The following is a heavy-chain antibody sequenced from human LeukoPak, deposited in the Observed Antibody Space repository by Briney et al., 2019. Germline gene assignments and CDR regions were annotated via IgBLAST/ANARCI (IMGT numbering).Heavy chain of an antibody. Sequence: SVKVSCKASGGTFSSYAIIWVRQAPGQGLEWMGGIIPIFGTANYAQNFQGRVTITADKSTSTAYMELNSLRSEDTAVYYCARARVLVHSHAYNWFDPWGQGTLVIVSS. V-gene: IGHV1-69*06. CDR1: GGTFSSYA. J-gene: IGHJ5*02. CDR2: IIPIFGTA. CDR3: ARARVLVHSHAYNWFDP. D-gene: IGHD5-18*01.